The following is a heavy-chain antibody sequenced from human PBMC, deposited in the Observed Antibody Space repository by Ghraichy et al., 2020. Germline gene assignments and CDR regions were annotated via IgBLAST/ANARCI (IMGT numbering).Heavy chain of an antibody. CDR3: TRDGDYDFWGGNY. D-gene: IGHD3-3*01. CDR1: GFTFGDYA. Sequence: GESLNISCTASGFTFGDYAMSWFRQAPGKGLEWVGFIRSKAYGGTTEYAASVKGRFTISRDDSKSIAYLQMNSLKTEDTAVYYCTRDGDYDFWGGNYWGQGTLVTVSS. J-gene: IGHJ4*02. V-gene: IGHV3-49*03. CDR2: IRSKAYGGTT.